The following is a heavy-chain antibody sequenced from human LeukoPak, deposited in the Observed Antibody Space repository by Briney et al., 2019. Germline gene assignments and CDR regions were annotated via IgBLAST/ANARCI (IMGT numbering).Heavy chain of an antibody. Sequence: ASVKVSCKPSVYTFTIYVISWVRPAPGQGGEWMGWISAYNGNTNTAQKLRGTDTMTTDTSTSTAYMELRSLRSDDTAVYYCARGDYYDSSGYFDYWGQGTLVTVSS. D-gene: IGHD3-22*01. V-gene: IGHV1-18*01. CDR1: VYTFTIYV. J-gene: IGHJ4*02. CDR2: ISAYNGNT. CDR3: ARGDYYDSSGYFDY.